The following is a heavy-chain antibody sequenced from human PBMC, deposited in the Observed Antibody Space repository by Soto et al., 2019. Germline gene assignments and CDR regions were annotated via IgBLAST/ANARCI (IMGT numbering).Heavy chain of an antibody. CDR2: INIGSGNT. CDR1: GYAFSSYA. J-gene: IGHJ6*02. CDR3: ARDGGDCGYRLAYYYYIGMDV. V-gene: IGHV1-3*05. Sequence: QVQLVQSGDEEKKPGASVKVSCKASGYAFSSYAMHWVRQAPGQRLEWMGWINIGSGNTEYSQNFQDRITITRDTSASTVYMELSGLRSEDTAVYYCARDGGDCGYRLAYYYYIGMDVWGQGTAVTVSS. D-gene: IGHD2-21*02.